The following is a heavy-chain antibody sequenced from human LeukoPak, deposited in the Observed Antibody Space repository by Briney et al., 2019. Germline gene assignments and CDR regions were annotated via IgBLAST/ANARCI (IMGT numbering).Heavy chain of an antibody. CDR3: AKRRGLELLYYYYMDV. CDR2: ISGSGGST. D-gene: IGHD1-7*01. CDR1: GFTFSSYA. V-gene: IGHV3-23*01. Sequence: EGSLRLSCAASGFTFSSYAMTWVRQAPGKGLEWVSAISGSGGSTYYADSVKGRFTISRDNSKNTLFLQMNSLRAEDTAVYYCAKRRGLELLYYYYMDVWGKGTTVTVSS. J-gene: IGHJ6*03.